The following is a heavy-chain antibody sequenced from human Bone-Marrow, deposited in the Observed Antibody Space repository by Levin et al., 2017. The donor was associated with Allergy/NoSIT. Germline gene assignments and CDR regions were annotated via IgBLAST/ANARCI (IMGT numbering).Heavy chain of an antibody. CDR2: IYPGDSDT. D-gene: IGHD3-10*01. Sequence: GESLKISCKGSGYSFTSYWIGWVRQMPGKGLEWMGIIYPGDSDTRYSPSFQGQVTISADKSISTAYLQWSSLKASDTAMYYCARHGMRFEDYGSGRHYYFDYWGQGTLVTVSS. V-gene: IGHV5-51*01. CDR3: ARHGMRFEDYGSGRHYYFDY. CDR1: GYSFTSYW. J-gene: IGHJ4*02.